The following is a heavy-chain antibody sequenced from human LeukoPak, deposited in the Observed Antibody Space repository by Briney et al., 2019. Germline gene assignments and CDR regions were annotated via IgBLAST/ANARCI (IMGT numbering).Heavy chain of an antibody. CDR1: GYGFDSYG. Sequence: GASVKVSCKASGYGFDSYGMTWVRQAPGQGLEWMGGIIPIFGTANYAQKFQGRVTITADKSTSTAYMELSSLRSEDTAVYYCARERIKKSMIVVVSASNDAFDIWGRGTMVTVSS. CDR2: IIPIFGTA. CDR3: ARERIKKSMIVVVSASNDAFDI. J-gene: IGHJ3*02. V-gene: IGHV1-69*06. D-gene: IGHD3-22*01.